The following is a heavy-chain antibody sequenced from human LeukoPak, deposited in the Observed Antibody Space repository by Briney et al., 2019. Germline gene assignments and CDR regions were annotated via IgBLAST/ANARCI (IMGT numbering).Heavy chain of an antibody. CDR3: ARGFSLTNGDWFDP. CDR1: GGSFSGYY. Sequence: SETLSLTCAVYGGSFSGYYWSWIRQPPGKGLEWIGEINHSGSTNYNPSLKSRVTISVDTSKNQFSLKLSSVTAADTAVYYCARGFSLTNGDWFDPWGQGTLVTVSS. D-gene: IGHD2-8*01. CDR2: INHSGST. J-gene: IGHJ5*02. V-gene: IGHV4-34*01.